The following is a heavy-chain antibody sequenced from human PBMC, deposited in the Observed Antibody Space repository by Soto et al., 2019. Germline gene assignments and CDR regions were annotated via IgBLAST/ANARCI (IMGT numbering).Heavy chain of an antibody. CDR1: GFTFSHYW. Sequence: EVQLVDSGGDLVQPGGSLRLSCGASGFTFSHYWMTWVRQAPGKRLEWVANINQDGSVKTYLDSMKGRLTISRDNAQDSLYLQMDSLRAEDTAVYYCGRDTGYGAIDYWGQGNLVTVSA. CDR3: GRDTGYGAIDY. CDR2: INQDGSVK. V-gene: IGHV3-7*01. D-gene: IGHD5-12*01. J-gene: IGHJ4*02.